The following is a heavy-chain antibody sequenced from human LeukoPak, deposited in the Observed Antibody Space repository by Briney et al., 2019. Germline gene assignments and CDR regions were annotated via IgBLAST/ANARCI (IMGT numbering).Heavy chain of an antibody. V-gene: IGHV4-4*07. D-gene: IGHD2-2*01. CDR1: GGSISSYY. Sequence: SETLSLTCTVSGGSISSYYWSWIRQPAGKGLEWIGRIYTSGSTNYNPSLKSRVTISGDMSKNQFSLKLSSVTAADTAVYFCARDRSLRRNIVVIPAAWGAFDIWGQGTMVTVSS. CDR3: ARDRSLRRNIVVIPAAWGAFDI. CDR2: IYTSGST. J-gene: IGHJ3*02.